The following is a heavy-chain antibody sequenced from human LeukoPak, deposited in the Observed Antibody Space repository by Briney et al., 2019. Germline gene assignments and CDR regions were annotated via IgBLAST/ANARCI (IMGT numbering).Heavy chain of an antibody. Sequence: PSETLSLTCTVSGGSISSYYWSWIRQPPGKGLEWIGEINHSGSTNYNPSLKSRVTISVDTSKNQFSLKLSSVTAADTAVYYCARQFISRLGYVYYYYYMDVWGKGTTVTISS. J-gene: IGHJ6*03. CDR1: GGSISSYY. CDR2: INHSGST. D-gene: IGHD3-3*02. CDR3: ARQFISRLGYVYYYYYMDV. V-gene: IGHV4-34*01.